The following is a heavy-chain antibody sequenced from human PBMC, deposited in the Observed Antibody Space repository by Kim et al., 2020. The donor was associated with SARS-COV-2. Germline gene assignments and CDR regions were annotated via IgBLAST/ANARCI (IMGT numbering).Heavy chain of an antibody. CDR2: ISYDGSNM. V-gene: IGHV3-30*18. Sequence: GGSLRLSCAASGFTFSTYGMHWVRQAPGKGLEWVAVISYDGSNMYYADSVKGRFTISRDNSKNTLYLQMNSLRAEDTAVYYCAKGVVVVATYFQHWGQGTLLTVSS. J-gene: IGHJ1*01. CDR3: AKGVVVVATYFQH. D-gene: IGHD2-15*01. CDR1: GFTFSTYG.